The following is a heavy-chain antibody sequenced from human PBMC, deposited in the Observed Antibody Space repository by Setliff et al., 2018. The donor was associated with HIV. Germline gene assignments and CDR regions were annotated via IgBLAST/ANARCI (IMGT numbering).Heavy chain of an antibody. CDR1: GASISNSNSY. Sequence: SETLSLTCTVYGASISNSNSYWGWIRQPPGKRLEWLGSIYYGGSTYYNPSLKSRVTISVDTSKNQFSLKLSSVTAADTAVYYCARERYYYDSSGYPAYFDYWGQGTLVTVSS. D-gene: IGHD3-22*01. CDR2: IYYGGST. CDR3: ARERYYYDSSGYPAYFDY. J-gene: IGHJ4*02. V-gene: IGHV4-39*02.